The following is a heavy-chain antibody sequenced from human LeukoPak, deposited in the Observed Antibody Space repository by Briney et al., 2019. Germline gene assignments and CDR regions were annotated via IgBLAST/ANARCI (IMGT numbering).Heavy chain of an antibody. D-gene: IGHD6-19*01. V-gene: IGHV1-8*01. J-gene: IGHJ6*03. CDR2: MNPNSGNT. CDR3: ARGYSSGWYVYYYYYYMDV. Sequence: GASVKVSCKASGYTFTSYDINWVRQATGQGLEWMGWMNPNSGNTGYAQKFQGRVTMTRNTSISTAYMELSSLRSEDTAVYYCARGYSSGWYVYYYYYYMDVWGKGTTVTISS. CDR1: GYTFTSYD.